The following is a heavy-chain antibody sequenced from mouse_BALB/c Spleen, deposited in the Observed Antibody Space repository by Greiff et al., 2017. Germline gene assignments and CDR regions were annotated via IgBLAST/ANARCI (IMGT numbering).Heavy chain of an antibody. V-gene: IGHV5-15*02. CDR1: GFTFSDYG. D-gene: IGHD2-1*01. CDR2: ISNLAYSI. J-gene: IGHJ3*01. CDR3: ARGGNYVSFAY. Sequence: EVQVVESGGGLVQPGGSRKLSCAASGFTFSDYGMAWVRQAPGKGPEWVAFISNLAYSIYYADTVTGRFTISRENAKNTLYLEMSSLRSEDTAMYYCARGGNYVSFAYWGQGTLVTVSA.